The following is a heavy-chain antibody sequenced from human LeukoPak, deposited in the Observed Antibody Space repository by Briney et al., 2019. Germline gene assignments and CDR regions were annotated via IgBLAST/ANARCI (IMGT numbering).Heavy chain of an antibody. Sequence: GGSLRLSCTASGFIFSAYEMIWVRQAPGKGLECISYIGINTLYYADSVKGRFTSSRDNTKNSLYLQMNSLRAEDTAVYYCAKASRRHCPNTSCYTLDYWGQGTLVTGSS. J-gene: IGHJ4*02. D-gene: IGHD2-2*02. CDR1: GFIFSAYE. CDR3: AKASRRHCPNTSCYTLDY. CDR2: IGINTL. V-gene: IGHV3-48*03.